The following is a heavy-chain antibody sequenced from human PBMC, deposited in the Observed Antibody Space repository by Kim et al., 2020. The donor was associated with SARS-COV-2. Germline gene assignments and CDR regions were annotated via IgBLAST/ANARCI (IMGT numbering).Heavy chain of an antibody. J-gene: IGHJ4*02. V-gene: IGHV5-51*01. D-gene: IGHD4-17*01. Sequence: SPSFQGQVTISADKSISTAYLQWSSLKASDTAMYYCARLYPYGDYAVLDYWGQGTLVTVSS. CDR3: ARLYPYGDYAVLDY.